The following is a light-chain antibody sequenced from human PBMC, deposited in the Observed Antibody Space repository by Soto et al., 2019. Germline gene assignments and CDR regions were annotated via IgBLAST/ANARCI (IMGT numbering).Light chain of an antibody. CDR1: QSVSSSY. V-gene: IGKV3-20*01. CDR2: GAS. Sequence: EIVLTQSPGTLSLSPGERATLSCRASQSVSSSYLAWYQQKPGQAPRLLIYGASSRATGIPDRFSGSGSGTDFTLTISRLEPEDFAVYYCQQYNSYRWTFGQGTKGDIK. CDR3: QQYNSYRWT. J-gene: IGKJ1*01.